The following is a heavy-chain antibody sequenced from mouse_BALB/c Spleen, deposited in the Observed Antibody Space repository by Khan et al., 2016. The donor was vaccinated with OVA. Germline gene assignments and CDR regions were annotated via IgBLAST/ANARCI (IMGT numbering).Heavy chain of an antibody. D-gene: IGHD1-1*01. J-gene: IGHJ2*01. V-gene: IGHV3-2*02. CDR1: GYSITSDYA. CDR2: ITYSGST. Sequence: EVQLQESGPGLVKPSQSLSLTCTVTGYSITSDYAWNWIRQFPGNKLEWMAYITYSGSTGYNPSLKGRISITRDTSKNQFFLQLNSVTTEDTATYYCARNYGSNYLFFDYWGQGTTLTVSS. CDR3: ARNYGSNYLFFDY.